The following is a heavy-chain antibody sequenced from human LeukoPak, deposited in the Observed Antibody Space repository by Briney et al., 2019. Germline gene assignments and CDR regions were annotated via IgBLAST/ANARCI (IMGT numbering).Heavy chain of an antibody. CDR3: AREGCSSTSCYQGAYYYYGMDV. V-gene: IGHV3-30-3*01. J-gene: IGHJ6*02. D-gene: IGHD2-2*01. CDR2: ISYDGSNK. Sequence: SCKASGYTFTSYAMHWVRQAPGKGLEWVAVISYDGSNKYYADSVKGRFTISRDNSKNTLCLQMNSLRAEDTAVYYCAREGCSSTSCYQGAYYYYGMDVWGQGTTVTVSS. CDR1: GYTFTSYA.